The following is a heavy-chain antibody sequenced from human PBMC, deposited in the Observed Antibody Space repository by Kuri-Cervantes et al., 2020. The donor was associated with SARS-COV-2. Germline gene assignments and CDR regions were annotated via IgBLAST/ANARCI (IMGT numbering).Heavy chain of an antibody. CDR2: ISSSGSTI. CDR3: ARDGGLAAAGKFDY. J-gene: IGHJ4*02. Sequence: ETLSLTCAASGFTFSSYSMYWVRQAPGKGLEWVSYISSSGSTIYYADSVKGRFTISRDNAKNTLYLQMNSLRAEDTAVYYCARDGGLAAAGKFDYWGQGTLVTVSS. D-gene: IGHD6-13*01. CDR1: GFTFSSYS. V-gene: IGHV3-48*04.